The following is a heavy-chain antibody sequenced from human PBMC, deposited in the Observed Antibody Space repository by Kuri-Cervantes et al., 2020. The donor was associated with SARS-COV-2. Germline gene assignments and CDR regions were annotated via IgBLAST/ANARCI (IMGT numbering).Heavy chain of an antibody. J-gene: IGHJ4*02. CDR3: ARGSSSTYFDY. CDR2: IIPILGTA. Sequence: SVKVSCKASGGTFSSYAISWVRQAPGQGLEWMGRIIPILGTANYAQKFQGRVTITADKSTSTAYMELSSLRAEDTAVYYCARGSSSTYFDYWGQGTLVTVSS. D-gene: IGHD6-6*01. V-gene: IGHV1-69*04. CDR1: GGTFSSYA.